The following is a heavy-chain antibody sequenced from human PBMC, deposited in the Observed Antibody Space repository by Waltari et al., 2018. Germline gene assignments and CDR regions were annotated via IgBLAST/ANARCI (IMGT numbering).Heavy chain of an antibody. J-gene: IGHJ3*02. CDR1: GGSFSGYY. CDR2: INHSGSN. CDR3: ARSRHLMITFGGVIADAFDI. V-gene: IGHV4-34*01. Sequence: QVQLQQWGAGLLKPSETLSLTCAVYGGSFSGYYWSWIRQPPGKGLEWIGEINHSGSNNYNPSLKGRVTIAVDTSKNQFSLKLSSVTAADTAVYYCARSRHLMITFGGVIADAFDIWGQGTMVTVSS. D-gene: IGHD3-16*02.